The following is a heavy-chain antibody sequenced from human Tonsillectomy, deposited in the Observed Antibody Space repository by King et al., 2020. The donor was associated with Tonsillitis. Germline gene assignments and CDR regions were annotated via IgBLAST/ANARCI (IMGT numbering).Heavy chain of an antibody. CDR2: ITGGGGGT. J-gene: IGHJ4*02. Sequence: VQLVESGGGLVQSGGSLGLSCAASGFTFSSYAMSWVRQAPGKGLEWVSAITGGGGGTFYADSVKGRFSISRDNSKNTLYLQMNSLRAEDTAVYYCAKSTLCYERSGYDYHHLDYWGQGTLVTVSS. CDR3: AKSTLCYERSGYDYHHLDY. V-gene: IGHV3-23*04. D-gene: IGHD3-22*01. CDR1: GFTFSSYA.